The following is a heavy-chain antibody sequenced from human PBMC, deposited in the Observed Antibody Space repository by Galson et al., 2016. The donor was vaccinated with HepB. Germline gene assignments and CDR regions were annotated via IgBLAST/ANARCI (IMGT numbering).Heavy chain of an antibody. CDR2: IFYSGST. V-gene: IGHV4-31*03. CDR1: GGSISGGAYY. J-gene: IGHJ4*02. CDR3: ARDANRKYGSSFDY. Sequence: TLSLTCTVSGGSISGGAYYWSWIRQRPGRGLEWIGYIFYSGSTYYNPSLKSRLTLSIDTSKNQFSLKLTSVTAADTAVYYCARDANRKYGSSFDYWGQGTLVTVSS. D-gene: IGHD3-10*01.